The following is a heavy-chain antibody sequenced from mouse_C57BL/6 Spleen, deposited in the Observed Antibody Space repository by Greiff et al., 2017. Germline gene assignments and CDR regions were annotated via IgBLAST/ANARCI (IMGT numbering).Heavy chain of an antibody. Sequence: QVQLQQPGAELVRPGSSVKLSCKASGYTFTSYWMDWVKQRPGQGLEWIGNIYPSDSETHYNQKFKDKATLTVDKSTSTAYMQLSSLTSEDSAVYYGARGRVTTTYFDYWGQGTTLTGSS. CDR2: IYPSDSET. J-gene: IGHJ2*01. V-gene: IGHV1-61*01. CDR1: GYTFTSYW. D-gene: IGHD2-12*01. CDR3: ARGRVTTTYFDY.